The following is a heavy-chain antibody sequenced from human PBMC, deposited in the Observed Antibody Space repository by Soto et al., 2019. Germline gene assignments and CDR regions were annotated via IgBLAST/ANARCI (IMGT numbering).Heavy chain of an antibody. J-gene: IGHJ3*02. CDR3: AKEAGYSSGGHDAFDI. Sequence: LRLSCAASGFTFSSHAMSWVRQAPGKGLEWVSGISGSGGSTYYADSVKGRFSISRDNSKNTLSLQMNSLRAEDTAVYYCAKEAGYSSGGHDAFDIWGQGTMVTVSS. V-gene: IGHV3-23*01. CDR2: ISGSGGST. D-gene: IGHD6-19*01. CDR1: GFTFSSHA.